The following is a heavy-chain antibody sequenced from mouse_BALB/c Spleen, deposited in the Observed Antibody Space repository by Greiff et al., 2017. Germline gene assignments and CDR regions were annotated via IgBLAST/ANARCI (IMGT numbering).Heavy chain of an antibody. J-gene: IGHJ3*01. CDR1: GFNIKDYY. CDR2: IDPENGNT. V-gene: IGHV14-1*02. D-gene: IGHD1-1*01. CDR3: ASSYYYGSRAWFAY. Sequence: VQLQQSGAELVRPGALVKLSCKASGFNIKDYYMHWVKQRPEQGLEWIGWIDPENGNTIYDPKFQGKASITADTSSNTAYLQLSSLTSEDTAVYYCASSYYYGSRAWFAYWGQGTLVTVSA.